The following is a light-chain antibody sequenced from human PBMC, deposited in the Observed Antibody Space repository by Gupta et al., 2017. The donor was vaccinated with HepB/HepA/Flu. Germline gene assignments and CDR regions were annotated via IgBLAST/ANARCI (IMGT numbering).Light chain of an antibody. J-gene: IGLJ1*01. CDR3: GSYTTSTTLGV. V-gene: IGLV2-14*03. CDR2: DVS. CDR1: RRDVGGYNY. Sequence: QSALPQPASVSGSPGQSITISCTGTRRDVGGYNYVSWYHQHPGKSPKFIISDVSNRPSGVSNRFSGSKSGNTASVTISGLQAEDEADYFCGSYTTSTTLGVFGTGTKVTVL.